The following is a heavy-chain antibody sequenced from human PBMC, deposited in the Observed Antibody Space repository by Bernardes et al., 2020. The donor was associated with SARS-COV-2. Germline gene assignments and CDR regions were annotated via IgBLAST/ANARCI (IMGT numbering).Heavy chain of an antibody. Sequence: SETLSLTCTVSGGSISGGSYGWGWIRQPPGKGLEWIGTFYYSGHTYYNPSLKSRLTMSVDTSKNQFSLELRSVTAADTAVYYCSRPGVTMIRGPPRRLSYGMDVWGQGTTVTVSS. J-gene: IGHJ6*02. CDR3: SRPGVTMIRGPPRRLSYGMDV. V-gene: IGHV4-39*01. CDR1: GGSISGGSYG. D-gene: IGHD3-10*01. CDR2: FYYSGHT.